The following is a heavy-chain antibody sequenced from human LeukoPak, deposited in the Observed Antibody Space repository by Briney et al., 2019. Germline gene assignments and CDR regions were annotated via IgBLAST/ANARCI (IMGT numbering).Heavy chain of an antibody. V-gene: IGHV3-11*01. CDR1: GFTFSDYF. J-gene: IGHJ4*02. CDR2: ISSSGNTI. D-gene: IGHD1-1*01. CDR3: ARDATGWEDTTYFDY. Sequence: GSLRLSCAVSGFTFSDYFMSWVRQAPGKGLEWVSYISSSGNTIFYADSVRGRSTISRDNAKNSLYLQMNSLRAEDTAVYFCARDATGWEDTTYFDYWGQGTLVTVSS.